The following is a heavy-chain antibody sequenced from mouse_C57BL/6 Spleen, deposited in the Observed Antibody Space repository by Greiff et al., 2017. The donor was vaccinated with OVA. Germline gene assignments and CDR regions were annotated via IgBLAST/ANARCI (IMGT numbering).Heavy chain of an antibody. J-gene: IGHJ4*01. CDR2: ISSGGDYI. CDR3: TRDNWDSYYYAMDY. V-gene: IGHV5-9-1*02. CDR1: GFTFSSYA. Sequence: EVQVVESGEGLVKPGGSLKLSCAASGFTFSSYAMSWVRQTPEKRLEWVAYISSGGDYIYYADTVKGRFTISRDNARNTLYLQMSSLKSKDTAMYYCTRDNWDSYYYAMDYWGQGTSVTVSS. D-gene: IGHD4-1*01.